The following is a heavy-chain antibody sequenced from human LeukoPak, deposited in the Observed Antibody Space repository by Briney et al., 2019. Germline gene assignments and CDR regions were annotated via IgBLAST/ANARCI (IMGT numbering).Heavy chain of an antibody. CDR3: AREYSSSSGRLYDY. CDR2: IAPNTGGT. CDR1: GYTFTAYY. V-gene: IGHV1-2*02. J-gene: IGHJ4*02. Sequence: ASVTVSCKASGYTFTAYYIHWVRQAPGQGLEWMGWIAPNTGGTNYAQNFQGRVTMTRDTSINTAYMELSRLTSDDTAVYYCAREYSSSSGRLYDYWGLGTLVTVSS. D-gene: IGHD6-6*01.